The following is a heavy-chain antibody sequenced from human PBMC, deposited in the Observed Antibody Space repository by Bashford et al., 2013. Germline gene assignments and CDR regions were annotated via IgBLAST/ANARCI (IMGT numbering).Heavy chain of an antibody. CDR2: ISYDGSNT. V-gene: IGHV3-30*03. J-gene: IGHJ5*02. CDR1: GFTFSSYN. CDR3: ARPGSRYCGITSCYAQLTGWFDP. Sequence: GGSPSRLSCAASGFTFSSYNMHWVRQAPGKGLQWLTLISYDGSNTYYADSVKGRFTVSRDNSKSTLYLQMSSLRTDDTAVYYCARPGSRYCGITSCYAQLTGWFDPWGQGTLVTVSS. D-gene: IGHD2-2*01.